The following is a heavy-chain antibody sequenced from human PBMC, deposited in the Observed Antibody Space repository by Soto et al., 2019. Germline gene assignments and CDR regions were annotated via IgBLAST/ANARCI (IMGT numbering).Heavy chain of an antibody. Sequence: GASVKVSCKASGYAFSSNYIHWVRQASGQGLEWMGVINPSNGRTTYAQNFQDRVTMTRDTSTSTVYLELRSLSSDDTAIYYCARRGFGYWGQGTPVTVSS. V-gene: IGHV1-46*01. CDR3: ARRGFGY. J-gene: IGHJ4*02. CDR2: INPSNGRT. CDR1: GYAFSSNY.